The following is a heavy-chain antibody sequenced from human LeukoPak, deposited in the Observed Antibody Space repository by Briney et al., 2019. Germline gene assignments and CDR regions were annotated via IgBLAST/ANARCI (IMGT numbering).Heavy chain of an antibody. CDR3: ASLASEFSSYSTTSDQVLAY. J-gene: IGHJ4*02. Sequence: SETLSLTCTVSGGSISSSTYYWGWIRQPPGKGLEWVGTIYYTGPTYYNPSLKSRVTIAVDTAKNQFSLKLRSVTAADTALYSCASLASEFSSYSTTSDQVLAYWGQGTLVTVSS. CDR2: IYYTGPT. D-gene: IGHD1-1*01. V-gene: IGHV4-39*07. CDR1: GGSISSSTYY.